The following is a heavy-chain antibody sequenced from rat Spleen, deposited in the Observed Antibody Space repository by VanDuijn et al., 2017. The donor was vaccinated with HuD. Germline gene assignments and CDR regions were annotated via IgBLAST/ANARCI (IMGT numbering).Heavy chain of an antibody. V-gene: IGHV2-41*01. CDR2: IWTGGST. D-gene: IGHD1-11*01. CDR3: ARDGSSTEGMNY. J-gene: IGHJ2*01. CDR1: GFSLTTYN. Sequence: QVQLKESGPGLVQPSQTLSLTCTVVGFSLTTYNVHWVRQPPGKGLEWLGVIWTGGSTAYNSLLKSRLSISRDTSKSQVFLKMNSLQTEDTATYYCARDGSSTEGMNYWGQGVMVTVSS.